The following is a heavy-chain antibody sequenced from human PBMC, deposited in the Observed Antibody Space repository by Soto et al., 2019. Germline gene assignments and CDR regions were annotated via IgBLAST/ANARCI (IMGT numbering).Heavy chain of an antibody. V-gene: IGHV3-30-3*01. CDR3: ARSLFSSCSSTSCYADGALGAFDY. J-gene: IGHJ4*02. Sequence: GGTLRLSCAASGFTFSSYAMHWVRQAPGKGLEWVAVISYDGSNKYYADPVKGRFTISRDNSKNTLYLQMNSLRAEDTAVYYCARSLFSSCSSTSCYADGALGAFDYWGQGTLVTVSS. D-gene: IGHD2-2*01. CDR1: GFTFSSYA. CDR2: ISYDGSNK.